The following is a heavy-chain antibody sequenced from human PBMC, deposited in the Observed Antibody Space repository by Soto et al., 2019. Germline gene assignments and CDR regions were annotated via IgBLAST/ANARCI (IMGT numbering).Heavy chain of an antibody. CDR1: GFTFNIYN. Sequence: PGGSLRLSCTASGFTFNIYNMNWVRQAPGKGLEWVSYVSGSGSAKIYADSVEGRFTISRDNDKNSLYLQMNSLRDEDTAVYYCARSNILRFLEGLMEPSQFYAMDVWGQGTKVTVS. CDR2: VSGSGSAK. J-gene: IGHJ6*02. D-gene: IGHD3-3*01. CDR3: ARSNILRFLEGLMEPSQFYAMDV. V-gene: IGHV3-48*02.